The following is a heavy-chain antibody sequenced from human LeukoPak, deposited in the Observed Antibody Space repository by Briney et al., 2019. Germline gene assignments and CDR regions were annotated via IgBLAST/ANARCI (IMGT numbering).Heavy chain of an antibody. Sequence: ASVKVSCKASGYTFTSYDINWVRQATGQGLEWMGWMNPNSGNTGYAQKFQGRVTMTRNTSISTAYMELSSLRSEDTAVYYCARDLESGLYSGSYSDYWGQGTLVTVSS. V-gene: IGHV1-8*01. D-gene: IGHD1-26*01. CDR3: ARDLESGLYSGSYSDY. CDR1: GYTFTSYD. CDR2: MNPNSGNT. J-gene: IGHJ4*02.